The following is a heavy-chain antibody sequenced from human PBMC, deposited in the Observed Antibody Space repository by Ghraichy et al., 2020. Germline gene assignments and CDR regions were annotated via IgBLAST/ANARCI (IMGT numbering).Heavy chain of an antibody. CDR2: INHGGST. Sequence: SETLSLTCDVYGESFSAYFRSWIRQPPGKGLEWIGEINHGGSTNYNPSLKRRVTISVDTSKNQFSLRLSSVTAADTAVYYCATARYCAGGSCPRSFDSWGQGTLVTVSS. CDR1: GESFSAYF. D-gene: IGHD2-15*01. V-gene: IGHV4-34*01. CDR3: ATARYCAGGSCPRSFDS. J-gene: IGHJ4*02.